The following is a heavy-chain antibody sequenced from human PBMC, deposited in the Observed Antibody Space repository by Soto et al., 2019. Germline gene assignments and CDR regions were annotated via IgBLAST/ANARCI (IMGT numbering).Heavy chain of an antibody. D-gene: IGHD5-18*01. J-gene: IGHJ4*02. Sequence: ASVKVSCKASGYTFTSYAMHWVRQAPGQRLEWMGWINAGNGNTKYSQKFQGRVTITRDTSASTAYMELSSLRSEDTAVYYCARGYSYGYHFDYWGQGTLVTVSS. V-gene: IGHV1-3*01. CDR1: GYTFTSYA. CDR2: INAGNGNT. CDR3: ARGYSYGYHFDY.